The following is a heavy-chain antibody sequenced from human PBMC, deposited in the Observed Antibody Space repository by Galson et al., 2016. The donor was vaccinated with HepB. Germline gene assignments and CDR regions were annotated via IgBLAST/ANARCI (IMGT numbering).Heavy chain of an antibody. CDR3: ARERGGPGYCDGGSCYTDS. CDR1: GFTFSSYW. Sequence: SLRLSCAASGFTFSSYWMSWVRQAPGKGLEWVSSISSSSGYIYYADSVKGRYTISRDNAKNSLYLQMNSLRAEDKAVYYCARERGGPGYCDGGSCYTDSWGQGTLVAVSS. CDR2: ISSSSGYI. J-gene: IGHJ4*02. V-gene: IGHV3-21*01. D-gene: IGHD2-15*01.